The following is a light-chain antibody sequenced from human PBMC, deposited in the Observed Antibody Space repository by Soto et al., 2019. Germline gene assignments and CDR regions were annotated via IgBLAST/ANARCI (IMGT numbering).Light chain of an antibody. J-gene: IGKJ1*01. CDR1: QSVLYSADNKNY. Sequence: DIVMTQSPDSLAVSLGERATINCKSSQSVLYSADNKNYLAWYQQKPGQPPKLLIYWASTRESGVPDRFSGSGSGTAFTLTISSLQAEDVAVYYCQQYYSTPWTFGQGTNVEIK. V-gene: IGKV4-1*01. CDR2: WAS. CDR3: QQYYSTPWT.